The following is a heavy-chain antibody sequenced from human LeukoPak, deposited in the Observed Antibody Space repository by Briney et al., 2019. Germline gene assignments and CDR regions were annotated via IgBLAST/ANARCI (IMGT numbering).Heavy chain of an antibody. CDR3: ARAAYGGSGSYYNDREDAFDI. D-gene: IGHD3-10*01. CDR1: GGSISSGGYY. V-gene: IGHV4-31*03. CDR2: IYYSGST. J-gene: IGHJ3*02. Sequence: PSETLSLTCTVSGGSISSGGYYWSWIRQHPGKGLEWIGYIYYSGSTYYNPSLKSRVTISVDTSKNQFSLKLSSVTAADTAVYYCARAAYGGSGSYYNDREDAFDIWGQGTMVTVSS.